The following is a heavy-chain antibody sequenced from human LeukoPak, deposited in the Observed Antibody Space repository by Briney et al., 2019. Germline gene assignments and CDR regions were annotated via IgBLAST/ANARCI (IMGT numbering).Heavy chain of an antibody. CDR1: GFTVSSNY. Sequence: GGSLRLSCAASGFTVSSNYMSWVRQAPGRGLEWVSVIYSAGTTYYADSVKGRFTISRDNSKNTVYLQMNSLRAEDTAVYYCARYCSGGRCYSGLDPWGQGALVTVSS. CDR3: ARYCSGGRCYSGLDP. J-gene: IGHJ5*02. CDR2: IYSAGTT. D-gene: IGHD2-15*01. V-gene: IGHV3-66*01.